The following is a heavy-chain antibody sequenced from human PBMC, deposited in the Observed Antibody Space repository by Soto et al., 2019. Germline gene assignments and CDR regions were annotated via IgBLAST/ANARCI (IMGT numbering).Heavy chain of an antibody. CDR2: ISGSGGST. CDR3: AREGEYSSGWDNFDY. J-gene: IGHJ4*02. D-gene: IGHD6-19*01. CDR1: GFTFSSYA. V-gene: IGHV3-23*01. Sequence: EVQLLESGGGLVQPGGSLRLSCAAYGFTFSSYAMSWVRHAPGKGLEWVSAISGSGGSTYYADSVKGPFTISRDNSKNTLYLQMNSLRAEDTAVYYCAREGEYSSGWDNFDYWGQGTLVTVSS.